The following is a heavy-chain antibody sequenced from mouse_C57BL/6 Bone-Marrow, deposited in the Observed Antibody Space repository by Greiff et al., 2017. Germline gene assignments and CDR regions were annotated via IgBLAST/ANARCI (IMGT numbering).Heavy chain of an antibody. CDR1: GYAFSSSW. CDR3: ARPYYGSSRRFAY. J-gene: IGHJ3*01. CDR2: IYPGDGDT. Sequence: QVQLQQSGPELVKPGASVKISCKASGYAFSSSWMNWVKQRPGKGLEWIGRIYPGDGDTNYNGKFKGKATLTADKSSSTAYMQLISLTSEDSAVYFCARPYYGSSRRFAYWGQGTLVTVSA. D-gene: IGHD1-1*01. V-gene: IGHV1-82*01.